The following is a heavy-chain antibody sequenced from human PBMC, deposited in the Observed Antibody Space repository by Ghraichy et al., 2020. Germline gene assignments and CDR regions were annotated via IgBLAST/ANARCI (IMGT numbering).Heavy chain of an antibody. D-gene: IGHD5-12*01. CDR3: AKDLGDSGYDWYFDY. V-gene: IGHV3-43*01. CDR2: ISWDGGST. CDR1: GFTFDDYT. Sequence: GSLRLSCAASGFTFDDYTMHWVRQAPGKGLEWVSLISWDGGSTYYADSVKGRFTISRDNSKNSLYLQMNSLRTEDTALYYCAKDLGDSGYDWYFDYWGQGTLVTVSS. J-gene: IGHJ4*02.